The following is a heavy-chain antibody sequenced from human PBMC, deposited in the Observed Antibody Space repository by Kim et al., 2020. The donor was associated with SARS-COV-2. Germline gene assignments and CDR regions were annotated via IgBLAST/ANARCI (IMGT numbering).Heavy chain of an antibody. CDR1: GYSFDRSG. CDR2: ISANNGNT. Sequence: ASVKVSCKASGYSFDRSGISWARRAPGQGLEWMGWISANNGNTNYAQTFQGRVTMTTDRSTNTAYMELRRLTSDDTAVYYCARVYRIEAGHFTWGPKLENYYYGMDVWGQGTAVAVSS. V-gene: IGHV1-18*01. CDR3: ARVYRIEAGHFTWGPKLENYYYGMDV. D-gene: IGHD4-4*01. J-gene: IGHJ6*02.